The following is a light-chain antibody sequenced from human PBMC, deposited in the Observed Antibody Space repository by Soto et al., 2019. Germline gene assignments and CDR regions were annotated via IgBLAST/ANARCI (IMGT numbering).Light chain of an antibody. Sequence: LTQPASVSGSPGQSITISCTGSSSDIGDYDYVSWYQQHPGKAPKVLISGVSNRPSGVSNRFSGSKSGNTASLTISGLQAEDEADYYCNSYATGNTRVFGTGTKVTVL. CDR2: GVS. J-gene: IGLJ1*01. CDR3: NSYATGNTRV. CDR1: SSDIGDYDY. V-gene: IGLV2-14*01.